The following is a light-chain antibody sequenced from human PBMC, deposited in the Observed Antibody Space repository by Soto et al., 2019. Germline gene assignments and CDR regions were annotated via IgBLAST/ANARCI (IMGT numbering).Light chain of an antibody. CDR3: QHYNSYSCT. CDR2: DAS. CDR1: QSISSW. Sequence: DIQMTQSPSTLSASVGDRVTITCRASQSISSWLAWYQQQPGKAPKLLIYDASSLESGVPSRFSGSGSGTDCTLTISSLQPDDFATYYCQHYNSYSCTFGQGTKVEIK. V-gene: IGKV1-5*01. J-gene: IGKJ1*01.